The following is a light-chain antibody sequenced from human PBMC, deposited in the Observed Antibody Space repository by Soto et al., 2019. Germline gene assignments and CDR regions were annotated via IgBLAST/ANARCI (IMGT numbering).Light chain of an antibody. V-gene: IGKV3-20*01. Sequence: EFVSTQSTGTLSLSPGKSATLSGGASQTVRNKYLAWYQQKHGQAPRLLIYDASSRATGIPDRFSGGVSGTDGTITISRLETEDGSVYDGQQFSSYTLTFGGGTKVDIK. J-gene: IGKJ4*01. CDR1: QTVRNKY. CDR2: DAS. CDR3: QQFSSYTLT.